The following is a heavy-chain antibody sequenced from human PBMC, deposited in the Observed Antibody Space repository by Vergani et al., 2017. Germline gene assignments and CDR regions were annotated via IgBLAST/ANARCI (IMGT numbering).Heavy chain of an antibody. D-gene: IGHD1-7*01. CDR1: GYSFSNYW. Sequence: EVHLVQSGAEVKKPGESLKISCKGSGYSFSNYWIGWVRQMPGRGLEWMGIIYPGGSDTRYSPYFQGQVTFSADKSVNTAYLQWSSLTASDTAMYYCARLGNHYGPLELTSHYYYGMDVWGQGTTVTVAS. CDR3: ARLGNHYGPLELTSHYYYGMDV. CDR2: IYPGGSDT. V-gene: IGHV5-51*01. J-gene: IGHJ6*02.